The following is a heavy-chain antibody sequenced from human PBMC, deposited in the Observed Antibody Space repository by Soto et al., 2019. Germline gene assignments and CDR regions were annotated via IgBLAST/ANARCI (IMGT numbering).Heavy chain of an antibody. V-gene: IGHV1-69*02. CDR3: ARQGPRGNYCDSSDIGNH. CDR2: IIPMLNIT. Sequence: QVQLVQSGAEVKKPGCSVKVSCKASGGTFSSYNINWVRQAPGQGLEWMGRIIPMLNITNYAQKFQGRVTTTADKSATTAYLELSSVRSDDMAVYYCARQGPRGNYCDSSDIGNHWGQGNPGTVSS. CDR1: GGTFSSYN. D-gene: IGHD3-22*01. J-gene: IGHJ5*02.